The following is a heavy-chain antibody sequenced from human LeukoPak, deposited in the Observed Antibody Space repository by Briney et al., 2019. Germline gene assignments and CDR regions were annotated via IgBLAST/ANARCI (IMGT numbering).Heavy chain of an antibody. Sequence: GESLKISCKGSGYSFTNYWIGWVRLMPGKGLEWMGIIYPGDSDIRYNPSFQGQVTISVDKSINTAYVQWSSLKASDTAMYYCARHGSVVGLSLRRYYYMDVWGKGTTVTVSS. CDR1: GYSFTNYW. V-gene: IGHV5-51*01. J-gene: IGHJ6*03. D-gene: IGHD5/OR15-5a*01. CDR3: ARHGSVVGLSLRRYYYMDV. CDR2: IYPGDSDI.